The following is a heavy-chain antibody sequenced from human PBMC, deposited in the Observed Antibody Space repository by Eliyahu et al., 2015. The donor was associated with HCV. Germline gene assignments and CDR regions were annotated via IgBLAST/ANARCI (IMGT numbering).Heavy chain of an antibody. CDR3: AKGEPTESRLGY. J-gene: IGHJ4*02. CDR2: ISGGTDTT. Sequence: EVELLESGGGLVQPGGSLRLSCAASGFTXTTYAXFWVRQAPGKGLEWVSGISGGTDTTYYADSVKGRFTISRDTSKNTVVLQMNSLRAEDTAVYYCAKGEPTESRLGYWGQGTLVTVSS. CDR1: GFTXTTYA. D-gene: IGHD1-26*01. V-gene: IGHV3-23*01.